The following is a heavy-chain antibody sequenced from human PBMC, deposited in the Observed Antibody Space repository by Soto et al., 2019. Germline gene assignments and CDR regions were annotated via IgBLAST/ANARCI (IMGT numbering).Heavy chain of an antibody. CDR3: AKVDYGDYRHGWFDR. CDR2: ISCNSGGI. D-gene: IGHD4-17*01. J-gene: IGHJ5*02. Sequence: EVQLVESGGDLVQAGRSLRLSCVASGFSFDDYAMHWVRQAPGKGLEWVSGISCNSGGIGYAESVKGRFTISRDNAKNSLYLQMNSLRPEDTAFYYCAKVDYGDYRHGWFDRWGQGTLVAVSS. CDR1: GFSFDDYA. V-gene: IGHV3-9*01.